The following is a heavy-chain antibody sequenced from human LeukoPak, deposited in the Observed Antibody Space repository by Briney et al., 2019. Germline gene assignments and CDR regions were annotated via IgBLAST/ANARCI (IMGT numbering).Heavy chain of an antibody. V-gene: IGHV3-64*05. CDR1: GFTFSNYA. CDR3: VKDPHSSGRYYFDY. J-gene: IGHJ4*02. CDR2: ISSNGGRT. Sequence: GGSLGLSCSVSGFTFSNYAMHWVRQAPGKGLEYVSGISSNGGRTYYADSVKGRFTISRDNSKNTMYVQMSTLRVEDTAVYYCVKDPHSSGRYYFDYWGQGTLVTVSS. D-gene: IGHD6-19*01.